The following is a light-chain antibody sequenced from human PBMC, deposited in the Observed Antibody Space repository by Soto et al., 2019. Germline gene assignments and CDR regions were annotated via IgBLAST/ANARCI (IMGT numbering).Light chain of an antibody. CDR3: HQYNNWPPWT. J-gene: IGKJ1*01. CDR2: DAS. Sequence: IVMTPSPATLSVSPWERAALSCRASRGISSNLAWYQQKPGQAPRLLIYDASTRATGIPARFSGSGSGTEFTLTISSLQSEDFAVYYCHQYNNWPPWTFGQGTKVDIK. CDR1: RGISSN. V-gene: IGKV3-15*01.